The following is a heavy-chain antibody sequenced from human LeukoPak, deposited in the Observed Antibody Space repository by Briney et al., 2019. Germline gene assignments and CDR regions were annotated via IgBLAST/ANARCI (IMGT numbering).Heavy chain of an antibody. D-gene: IGHD4-17*01. CDR2: ISSTSTYI. CDR3: AKVDRYPLSGDYSGDYFDY. V-gene: IGHV3-21*04. Sequence: GGSLRLSCAASGFTFSSYNMNWVRQAPGKGLEWVSSISSTSTYIYYADSVKGRFTISRDNSKNTLYLQMNSLRAEDTAVYYCAKVDRYPLSGDYSGDYFDYWGQGTLVTVSS. J-gene: IGHJ4*02. CDR1: GFTFSSYN.